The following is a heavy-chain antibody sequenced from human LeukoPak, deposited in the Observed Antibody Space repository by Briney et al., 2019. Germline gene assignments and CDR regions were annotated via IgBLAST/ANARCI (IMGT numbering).Heavy chain of an antibody. CDR1: GFTFSSYA. V-gene: IGHV3-30*04. Sequence: AGGSLRLSCAASGFTFSSYAMHWVRQAPGKGLEWVAVISYDGSNKYYADSVKGRFTISRDSSKNTLYLQMNSLRAEDTAVYYCARDQWIQLWLPNFDYWGQGTLVTVSS. CDR2: ISYDGSNK. CDR3: ARDQWIQLWLPNFDY. D-gene: IGHD5-18*01. J-gene: IGHJ4*02.